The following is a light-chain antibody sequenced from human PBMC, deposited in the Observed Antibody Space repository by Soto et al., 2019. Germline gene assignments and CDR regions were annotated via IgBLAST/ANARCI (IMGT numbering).Light chain of an antibody. CDR2: EVN. CDR3: SSYAGINNLGV. Sequence: QSALTKPPSASGSPGQSVTISCTGTSSDVGGYKYVSWYQHHPGKAPKLMIFEVNKRPSGVPDRFSGSKSGNTASLTVSGLQAEDEADYYCSSYAGINNLGVFGTGTKLTVL. V-gene: IGLV2-8*01. CDR1: SSDVGGYKY. J-gene: IGLJ1*01.